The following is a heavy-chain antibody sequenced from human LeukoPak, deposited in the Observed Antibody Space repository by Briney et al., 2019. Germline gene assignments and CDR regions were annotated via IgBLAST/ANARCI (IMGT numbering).Heavy chain of an antibody. CDR1: GFTFSSYA. CDR2: ISGSGGST. J-gene: IGHJ4*02. D-gene: IGHD3-22*01. Sequence: PGGSLRLSCAASGFTFSSYAMSWVRQAPGKGLEWVSAISGSGGSTYYADSVKGRFTISRENSKNTLYLEMNSLRAEETAVYYCAKAGGDYYDSSGYLDYWGQGTLVTVSS. CDR3: AKAGGDYYDSSGYLDY. V-gene: IGHV3-23*01.